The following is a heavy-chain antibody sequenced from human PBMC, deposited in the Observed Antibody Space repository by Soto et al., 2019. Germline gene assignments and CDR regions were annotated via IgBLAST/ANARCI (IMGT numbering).Heavy chain of an antibody. J-gene: IGHJ5*02. V-gene: IGHV4-59*12. D-gene: IGHD3-22*01. CDR1: GGSMSPYY. Sequence: SETLSLTCTVSGGSMSPYYWSWIRQAPGKGLEWIGNIYYSGNTNYNPSLKSRVTISVDTSKNQFSLKLRSVTAADTAVYYCAISSGYADWFDPWGQGTLVTVSS. CDR3: AISSGYADWFDP. CDR2: IYYSGNT.